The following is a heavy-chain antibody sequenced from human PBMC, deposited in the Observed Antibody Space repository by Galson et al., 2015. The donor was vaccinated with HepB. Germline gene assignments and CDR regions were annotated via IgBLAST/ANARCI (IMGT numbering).Heavy chain of an antibody. CDR3: AKGRQSLTSCLDY. Sequence: SLRLSCAASRFTFSSYAMTWVRQVPGKGLEWVSTIGGSGRNRYYSEPVKGRFTISRDNSKNTLYLQMNSLRAEDTATYYCAKGRQSLTSCLDYWGQGILVTVSS. CDR1: RFTFSSYA. J-gene: IGHJ4*02. V-gene: IGHV3-23*01. D-gene: IGHD2-2*01. CDR2: IGGSGRNR.